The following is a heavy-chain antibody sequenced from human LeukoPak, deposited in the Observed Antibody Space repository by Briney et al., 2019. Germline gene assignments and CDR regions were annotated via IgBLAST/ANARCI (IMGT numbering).Heavy chain of an antibody. D-gene: IGHD2/OR15-2a*01. CDR2: IYYSGST. CDR3: ARPYPTFSLDAFDI. V-gene: IGHV4-39*01. CDR1: GGSISSSSYY. Sequence: SETLSLTCTVSGGSISSSSYYWGWIRQPPGKGLEWIGSIYYSGSTYYNPSLKSRVTISVDTSKNQFSLKLSSVTAADTAVYYCARPYPTFSLDAFDIWGQGTMVTVSS. J-gene: IGHJ3*02.